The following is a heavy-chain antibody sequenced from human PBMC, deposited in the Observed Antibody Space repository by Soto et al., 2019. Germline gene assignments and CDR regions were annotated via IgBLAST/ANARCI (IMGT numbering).Heavy chain of an antibody. J-gene: IGHJ4*02. V-gene: IGHV3-30-3*01. CDR3: GRCTSTSCHLGSDY. Sequence: GGSLRLSCAASGFAFISYAMNFCRQSPCKGLEWVALISHDGINKYYADSVRGRFTISRDSSTNTLYLQMNSLRAADTAVYYCGRCTSTSCHLGSDYWGQGTLVTVSS. CDR2: ISHDGINK. CDR1: GFAFISYA. D-gene: IGHD2-2*01.